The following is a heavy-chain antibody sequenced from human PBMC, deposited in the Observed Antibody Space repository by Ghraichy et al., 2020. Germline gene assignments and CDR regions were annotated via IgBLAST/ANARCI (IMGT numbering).Heavy chain of an antibody. V-gene: IGHV3-23*01. CDR2: ISGSGGST. J-gene: IGHJ6*02. CDR3: AKDITPDMSGYSYGPYYYYGMDV. Sequence: GGSLRLSCAASGFTFSSYAMSWVRQAPGKGLEWVSAISGSGGSTYYADSVKGRFTISRDNSKNTLYLQMNSLRAEDTAVYYCAKDITPDMSGYSYGPYYYYGMDVWGQGTTVTVSS. D-gene: IGHD5-18*01. CDR1: GFTFSSYA.